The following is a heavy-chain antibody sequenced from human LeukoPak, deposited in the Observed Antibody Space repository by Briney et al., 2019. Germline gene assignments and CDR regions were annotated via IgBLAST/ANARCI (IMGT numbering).Heavy chain of an antibody. D-gene: IGHD2-2*01. V-gene: IGHV3-33*01. Sequence: PGGSLRLSRAASGFTFSSYGMHWVRQAPGKGLEWVAVIWYDGSNKYYADSVKGRFTISRDNSKNTFYLQMNSLRAEDTAVYYCARDELGYCSSTSCYPFDYWGQGTLVTVSS. CDR3: ARDELGYCSSTSCYPFDY. J-gene: IGHJ4*02. CDR2: IWYDGSNK. CDR1: GFTFSSYG.